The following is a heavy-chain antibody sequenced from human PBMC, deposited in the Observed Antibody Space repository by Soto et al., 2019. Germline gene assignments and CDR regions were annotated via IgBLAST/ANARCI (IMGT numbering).Heavy chain of an antibody. CDR2: IYPGDSDT. Sequence: GESLKISCKGSGYSFTSYLIGWVRQMPGKGLEWMGIIYPGDSDTRYSPSFQGQVTISADKSISTAYLQWSSLKASDTAMYYCARRFQLLYSSGWFGAWFYAWGQGTLVTVSS. J-gene: IGHJ5*02. CDR3: ARRFQLLYSSGWFGAWFYA. CDR1: GYSFTSYL. V-gene: IGHV5-51*01. D-gene: IGHD6-19*01.